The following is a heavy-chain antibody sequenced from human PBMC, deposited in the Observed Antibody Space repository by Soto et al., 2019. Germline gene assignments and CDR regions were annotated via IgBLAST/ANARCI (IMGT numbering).Heavy chain of an antibody. J-gene: IGHJ5*02. Sequence: QVHLQESGPGLVKPSETLSLTCTVSGGAISTYYWTWIRQPAGKGLEWIGRIYSSGSTKYNPSLQSRVTMSLDTSNNQFSLRLTSVTAAYTAVYYCARGQRFSDWFDPWGQGTLVTVSS. CDR1: GGAISTYY. CDR2: IYSSGST. CDR3: ARGQRFSDWFDP. V-gene: IGHV4-4*07. D-gene: IGHD3-3*01.